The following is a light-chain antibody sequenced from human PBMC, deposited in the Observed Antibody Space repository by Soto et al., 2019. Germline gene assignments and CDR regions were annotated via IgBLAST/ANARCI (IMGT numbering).Light chain of an antibody. Sequence: EIVMTQSPATLSVSPGERATLSCRASQSVSSSLAWYQHKPGQAPRLLIYDASIRATGIPGRFSGSGSGTEFTLTISSLQSEDFAAYYCQQYSNRYTFGQGTKLEIK. J-gene: IGKJ2*01. CDR1: QSVSSS. CDR3: QQYSNRYT. V-gene: IGKV3D-15*01. CDR2: DAS.